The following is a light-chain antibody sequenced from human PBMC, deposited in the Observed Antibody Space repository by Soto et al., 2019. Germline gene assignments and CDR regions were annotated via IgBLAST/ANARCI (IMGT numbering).Light chain of an antibody. CDR2: KNN. CDR1: SSNIGSNY. CDR3: VAWDDSLSAWV. Sequence: QSVLTQPPSASGTPGQRVTISCSGSSSNIGSNYVYWHQQLPGTAPRGLIYKNNERPSGVPDRFSGSKSGTSASLAISGLRSEDEADYYCVAWDDSLSAWVFGGGTKATVL. J-gene: IGLJ3*02. V-gene: IGLV1-47*01.